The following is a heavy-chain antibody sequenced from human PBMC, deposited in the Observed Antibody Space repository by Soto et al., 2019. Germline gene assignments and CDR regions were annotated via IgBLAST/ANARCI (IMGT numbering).Heavy chain of an antibody. CDR3: ARDLLEGYGHARQPDY. Sequence: GGSLRLSCVASGFTFRAYSMSWVRQAPGQGLEWVSSITSSSTYIYYTRSVEGRFTISRDDAKNSLHLQMNSLRAEDTAVYYCARDLLEGYGHARQPDYWGQGTLVTV. J-gene: IGHJ4*02. CDR2: ITSSSTYI. V-gene: IGHV3-21*06. CDR1: GFTFRAYS. D-gene: IGHD5-18*01.